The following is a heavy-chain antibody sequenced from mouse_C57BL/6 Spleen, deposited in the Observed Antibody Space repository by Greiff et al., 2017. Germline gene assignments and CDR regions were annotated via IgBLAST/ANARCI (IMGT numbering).Heavy chain of an antibody. Sequence: QVQLQQSGAELVRPGASVTLSCKASGYTFTDYEMHWVKQTPVHGLEWIGAIDPETGGTDYTPKFQGKALLTADKSSSTAYRELSSLTSEDSAVYYCTRRGLYYYGSSRFDYWGQGTTLTVSS. V-gene: IGHV1-15*01. D-gene: IGHD1-1*01. CDR2: IDPETGGT. CDR1: GYTFTDYE. CDR3: TRRGLYYYGSSRFDY. J-gene: IGHJ2*01.